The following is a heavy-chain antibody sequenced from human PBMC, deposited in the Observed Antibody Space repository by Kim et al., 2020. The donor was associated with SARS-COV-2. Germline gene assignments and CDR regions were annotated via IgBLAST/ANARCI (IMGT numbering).Heavy chain of an antibody. CDR3: ARDPPPMGPTLEQWLVAGFDY. V-gene: IGHV3-48*02. J-gene: IGHJ4*02. Sequence: GGSLRLSCAASGFTFSSYSMNWVRQAPGKGLEWVSYISSSSSTIYYADSVKGRFTISRDNAKNSLYLQMNSLRDEDTAVYYCARDPPPMGPTLEQWLVAGFDYWGQGTLVTVSS. CDR2: ISSSSSTI. D-gene: IGHD6-19*01. CDR1: GFTFSSYS.